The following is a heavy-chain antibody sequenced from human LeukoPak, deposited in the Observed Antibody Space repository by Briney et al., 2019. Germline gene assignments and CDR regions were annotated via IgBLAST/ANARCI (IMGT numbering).Heavy chain of an antibody. Sequence: GGSLRLSCAASGFTFSSHSMNWVRQAPGKGLEWISYIDSSSSSIYYADSVKGRFTISRDNAKNSLYLQMNSLSDEDMAVYYCAAYRALDYWGQGTLVTVSS. J-gene: IGHJ4*02. CDR1: GFTFSSHS. V-gene: IGHV3-48*02. CDR3: AAYRALDY. D-gene: IGHD3-10*01. CDR2: IDSSSSSI.